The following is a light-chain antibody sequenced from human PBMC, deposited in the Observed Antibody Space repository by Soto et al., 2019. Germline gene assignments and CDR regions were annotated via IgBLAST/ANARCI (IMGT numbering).Light chain of an antibody. V-gene: IGKV3-15*01. J-gene: IGKJ4*01. CDR1: QSVSSN. CDR3: QQYNVWPLT. Sequence: EIVMTQYPATLSVSPGERATLSCRASQSVSSNLAWYQQKPGQTPKLLIYVASTRATGTPARFSGSGSGTEFTLTISSLQSEDFAVYYCQQYNVWPLTFGGGTKVEFK. CDR2: VAS.